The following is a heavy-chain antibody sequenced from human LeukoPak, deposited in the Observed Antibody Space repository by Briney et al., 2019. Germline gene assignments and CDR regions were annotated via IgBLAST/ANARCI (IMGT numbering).Heavy chain of an antibody. CDR1: GGTFSSYA. J-gene: IGHJ5*02. D-gene: IGHD2-15*01. V-gene: IGHV1-69*05. CDR2: IIPIFGTA. Sequence: SVKVSCKASGGTFSSYAISWVRQAPGQGLEWMGGIIPIFGTANYAQKFQGRVTITTDESTSTAYMELRSLRSDDTAVYYCARDQDCSGGSCYSSWFDPWGQGTLVTVSS. CDR3: ARDQDCSGGSCYSSWFDP.